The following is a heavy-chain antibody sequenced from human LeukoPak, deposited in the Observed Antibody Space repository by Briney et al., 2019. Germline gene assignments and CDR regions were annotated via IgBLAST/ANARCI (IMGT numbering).Heavy chain of an antibody. CDR1: GDSIPSAVYF. CDR3: ARDANDGYGGYMDV. Sequence: PSETLSLTCTVSGDSIPSAVYFWNWIRQHPGKGLEWIGYIYNSGSNSYNPSLKSRISISIDTSKNQFSLRLSSVTAADTAVYYCARDANDGYGGYMDVWGQGTTVTVSS. D-gene: IGHD5-24*01. J-gene: IGHJ6*03. V-gene: IGHV4-31*03. CDR2: IYNSGSN.